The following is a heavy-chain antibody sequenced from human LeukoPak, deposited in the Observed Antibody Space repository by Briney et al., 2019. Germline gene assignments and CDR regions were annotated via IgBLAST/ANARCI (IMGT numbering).Heavy chain of an antibody. CDR2: ISAYNGTT. CDR3: AREMYDYVWGSYRYPLDY. D-gene: IGHD3-16*02. V-gene: IGHV1-18*01. Sequence: GASVKVSCKASGYTFTSYGISWVRQAPGQGLEWMGWISAYNGTTNYAQKLQGRVTMTTDTSTSTAYMELRSLRSDDTAVYYCAREMYDYVWGSYRYPLDYWGQGTLVTVSS. CDR1: GYTFTSYG. J-gene: IGHJ4*02.